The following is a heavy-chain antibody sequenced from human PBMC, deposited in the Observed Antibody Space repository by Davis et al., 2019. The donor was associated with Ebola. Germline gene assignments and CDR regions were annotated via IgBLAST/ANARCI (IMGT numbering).Heavy chain of an antibody. V-gene: IGHV4-34*01. Sequence: GSLRLSCAVYVGSFSDYYWSWIRQPPGKGLEWIGEINHSGSTNYNPSLKSRVTISVDTSKNQFSLKLSSVTAADTAVYYCARRITIWNWFDPWGQGTLVTVSS. D-gene: IGHD3-3*01. CDR2: INHSGST. J-gene: IGHJ5*02. CDR1: VGSFSDYY. CDR3: ARRITIWNWFDP.